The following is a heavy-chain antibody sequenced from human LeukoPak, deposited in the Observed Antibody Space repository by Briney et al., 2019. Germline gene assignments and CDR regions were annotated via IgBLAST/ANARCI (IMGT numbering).Heavy chain of an antibody. J-gene: IGHJ4*02. D-gene: IGHD3-10*01. CDR2: ISYDGSNK. Sequence: PGGSLRLSCAASGFTFSSYGMPWVRQAPGKGLEWVAVISYDGSNKYYADSVKGRFTISRDNSKNTLYLQMNSLRAEDTAVYYCAKEIGAYMVRGVKGFDYWGQGTLVTVSS. V-gene: IGHV3-30*18. CDR1: GFTFSSYG. CDR3: AKEIGAYMVRGVKGFDY.